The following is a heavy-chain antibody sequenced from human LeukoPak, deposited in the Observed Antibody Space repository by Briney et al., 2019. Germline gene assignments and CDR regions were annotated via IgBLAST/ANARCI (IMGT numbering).Heavy chain of an antibody. D-gene: IGHD1-26*01. CDR3: ARDLIRGAPNRY. CDR1: GFTFSSYS. CDR2: ISSSSSYI. J-gene: IGHJ4*02. Sequence: GGSLRLSCAASGFTFSSYSMNWVRQAPGKGLEWVSSISSSSSYIYYADSVKGRFTISRDNAKNSLYLQMNSLRAEDTAVYYCARDLIRGAPNRYWGQGTLVTVSS. V-gene: IGHV3-21*01.